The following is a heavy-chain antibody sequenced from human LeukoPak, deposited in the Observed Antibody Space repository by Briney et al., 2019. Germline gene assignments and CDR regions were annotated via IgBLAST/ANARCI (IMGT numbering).Heavy chain of an antibody. CDR2: ISQDGSVK. J-gene: IGHJ4*02. CDR1: RFTFSNYW. V-gene: IGHV3-7*01. Sequence: GGSLRLSCAASRFTFSNYWMSWVRQAPGRGLEWVANISQDGSVKYYVDSVKGRFTISRDNAKNSQYLQMNSLRVEDTAVYYCARIGYSSSSLDYWGQGTLVTVSS. CDR3: ARIGYSSSSLDY. D-gene: IGHD6-6*01.